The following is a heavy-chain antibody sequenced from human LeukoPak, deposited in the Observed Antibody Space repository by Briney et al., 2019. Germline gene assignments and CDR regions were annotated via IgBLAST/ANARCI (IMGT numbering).Heavy chain of an antibody. Sequence: GSLRLSCAASGFTFNTYWLHWVRQAPGKGLVWVSRIDNDGGDTIYADSVKGRFTISRDNAKSTLYLQMNSLKAEDTAVYYCARGGYHHGFDIWGQGTMVTVSS. CDR2: IDNDGGDT. J-gene: IGHJ3*02. CDR3: ARGGYHHGFDI. CDR1: GFTFNTYW. D-gene: IGHD2-15*01. V-gene: IGHV3-74*01.